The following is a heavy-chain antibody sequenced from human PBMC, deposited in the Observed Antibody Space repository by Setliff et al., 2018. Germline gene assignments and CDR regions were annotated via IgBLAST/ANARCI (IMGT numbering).Heavy chain of an antibody. D-gene: IGHD6-19*01. V-gene: IGHV4-39*07. CDR3: ARVSQYSSGWYYYYYGMDV. J-gene: IGHJ6*02. CDR2: IYYSGST. CDR1: GGSISSSSYY. Sequence: SETLSLTCTVSGGSISSSSYYWGWIRQPPGKGLEWIGSIYYSGSTYYNPSLKSRVTISVDTSKNQFSLKLSSVTAADTAVYYCARVSQYSSGWYYYYYGMDVWGQGTT.